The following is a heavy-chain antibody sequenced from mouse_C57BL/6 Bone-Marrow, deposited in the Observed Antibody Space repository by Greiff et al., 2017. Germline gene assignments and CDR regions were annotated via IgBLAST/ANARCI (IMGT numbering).Heavy chain of an antibody. CDR1: GYNFTSSW. Sequence: QVQLQQPGAELVKPGASVKLSCKASGYNFTSSWMHWVKQRPGQGLEWIGMIHPNSGSTNYNEKFKGKATLTVDKSSSTAYMQLSSLTSEDSAVYYCACGYRYAMDYCGRGTSATVTS. CDR2: IHPNSGST. J-gene: IGHJ4*01. D-gene: IGHD2-2*01. CDR3: ACGYRYAMDY. V-gene: IGHV1-64*01.